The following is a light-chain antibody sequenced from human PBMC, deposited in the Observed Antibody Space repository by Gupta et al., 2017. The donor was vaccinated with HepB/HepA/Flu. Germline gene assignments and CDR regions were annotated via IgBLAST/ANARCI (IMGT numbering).Light chain of an antibody. CDR2: QAS. CDR3: QQYNMYPRT. CDR1: QDIRND. V-gene: IGKV1-17*01. J-gene: IGKJ1*01. Sequence: IQMTHSPSSLSASVGDRVTITCRASQDIRNDFSWYQQKPGKAPKRLIYQASTWLSGVPSRFSGSGSGTEFILTISSLQPEDFATYYCQQYNMYPRTFGQGTKVEIK.